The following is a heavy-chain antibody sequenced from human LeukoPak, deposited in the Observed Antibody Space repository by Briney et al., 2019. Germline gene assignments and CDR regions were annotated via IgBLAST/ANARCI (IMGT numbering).Heavy chain of an antibody. V-gene: IGHV4-4*02. Sequence: SGTLSFTCAVFGFSISTNYWWSRVRQPPGRGLEWLGAIHHSGSSNYNLSLQSRVSISLGKSKNQFSLKMLFVTAADTAVYYCAGGLGIWGQGTLLTASS. J-gene: IGHJ4*02. CDR1: GFSISTNYW. CDR2: IHHSGSS. CDR3: AGGLGI. D-gene: IGHD6-19*01.